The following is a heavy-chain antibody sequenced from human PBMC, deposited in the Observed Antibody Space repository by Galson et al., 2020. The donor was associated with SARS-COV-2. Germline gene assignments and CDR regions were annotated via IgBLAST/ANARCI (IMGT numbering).Heavy chain of an antibody. CDR2: IWYDGSNK. CDR1: GFTFSSYG. D-gene: IGHD2-2*01. CDR3: ASEVPVVGADDAFDI. V-gene: IGHV3-33*01. J-gene: IGHJ3*02. Sequence: GGSLRLSCAASGFTFSSYGMHWVRQAPGKGLEWVAVIWYDGSNKYYADSVKGRFTISRDNSKNTLYLQMNSLRAEDTAVYYCASEVPVVGADDAFDIWGQGTMVTVS.